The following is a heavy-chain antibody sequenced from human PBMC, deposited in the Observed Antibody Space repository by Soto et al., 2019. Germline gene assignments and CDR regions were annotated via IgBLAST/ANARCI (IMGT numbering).Heavy chain of an antibody. J-gene: IGHJ6*02. CDR1: GFTFSSYA. CDR3: ARGDTAMVEARYYYYYGMDV. CDR2: ISYDGSNK. Sequence: GGSLRLSCAASGFTFSSYAMHWVRQAPGKGLEWVAVISYDGSNKYYADSVKGRFTISRDNSKNTLYLQMNSLRAEDTAVYYCARGDTAMVEARYYYYYGMDVWGQGTTVTVSS. V-gene: IGHV3-30-3*01. D-gene: IGHD5-18*01.